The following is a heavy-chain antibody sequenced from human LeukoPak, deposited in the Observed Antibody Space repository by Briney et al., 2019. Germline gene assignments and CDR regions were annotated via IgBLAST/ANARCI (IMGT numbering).Heavy chain of an antibody. V-gene: IGHV3-7*03. Sequence: GGSLRLSCAASGFTFSSYWMSWVRQAPGKGLEWVANIKQDGSEKYYVDSVKGRFTISRDNAKNSLYLQMNSLRAEDTAVYYCAKGGSANCYSSLNNWGQGTLVTVSS. CDR2: IKQDGSEK. D-gene: IGHD2-2*01. CDR1: GFTFSSYW. J-gene: IGHJ4*02. CDR3: AKGGSANCYSSLNN.